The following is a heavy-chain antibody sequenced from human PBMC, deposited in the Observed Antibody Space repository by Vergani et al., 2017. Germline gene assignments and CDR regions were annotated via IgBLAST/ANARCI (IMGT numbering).Heavy chain of an antibody. CDR2: ISHSGYT. Sequence: QVQLQESGPGLLKPSETLSLTYTVSGYSISSGYYWGWIRQPPGKGLEWIGSISHSGYTFYSPSLKSRVSMSVDTSKNQFSLRVNSVTAADTAVYYCVRDPWESGGPYSGCWGRGTLVSVSS. D-gene: IGHD2-15*01. CDR1: GYSISSGYY. J-gene: IGHJ4*02. V-gene: IGHV4-38-2*02. CDR3: VRDPWESGGPYSGC.